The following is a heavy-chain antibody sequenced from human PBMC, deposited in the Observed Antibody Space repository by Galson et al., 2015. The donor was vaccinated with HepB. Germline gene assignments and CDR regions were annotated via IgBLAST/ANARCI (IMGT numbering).Heavy chain of an antibody. V-gene: IGHV1-18*04. CDR3: ARVGGYCSGGSCYTGHDY. CDR2: ISTYNGNT. Sequence: SVKVSCKASGYTFTDYGISWVRQAPGQGLEWMGWISTYNGNTKYAQKLQGRVTMTPHTSTSTAHMEGRSLRSDDTAVYYCARVGGYCSGGSCYTGHDYWGQGTLVTVSS. D-gene: IGHD2-15*01. CDR1: GYTFTDYG. J-gene: IGHJ4*02.